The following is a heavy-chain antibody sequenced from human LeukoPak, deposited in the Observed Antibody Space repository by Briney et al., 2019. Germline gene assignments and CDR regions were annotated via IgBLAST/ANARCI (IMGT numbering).Heavy chain of an antibody. CDR1: GFTFSHYY. V-gene: IGHV3-11*01. CDR3: ARDPIDYGDYYFGY. D-gene: IGHD4-17*01. J-gene: IGHJ4*02. Sequence: GGSLRLSCAASGFTFSHYYMNWIRQAPGKGLEWVSYISGSGSTIYYADSVKGRFTISRDNAKKSLYLQMNSLRAEDTAVYYCARDPIDYGDYYFGYWGQGTLVTVSS. CDR2: ISGSGSTI.